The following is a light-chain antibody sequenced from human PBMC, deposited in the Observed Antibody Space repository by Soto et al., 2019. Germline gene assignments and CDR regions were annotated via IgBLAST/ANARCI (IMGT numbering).Light chain of an antibody. CDR2: EVS. J-gene: IGLJ1*01. CDR3: SSYTTSGTKGV. CDR1: SGDVGDYNS. Sequence: QSVLTQPASVSGSDGQSITISCTGTSGDVGDYNSVSWYQQRPGKAPKLMIYEVSSRPSGVSNRFSGSKSGTTASLTISGLQGDDEGDYYCSSYTTSGTKGVFGKGTRSPS. V-gene: IGLV2-14*01.